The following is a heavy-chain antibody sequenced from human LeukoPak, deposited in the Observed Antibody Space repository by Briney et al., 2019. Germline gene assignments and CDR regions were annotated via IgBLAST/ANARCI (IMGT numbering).Heavy chain of an antibody. CDR2: IDSSSRYI. CDR3: ARVGGHCTSTSCPPPDY. Sequence: AGRSLRLSCAASGFTFSSYNMDWVRQAPGKGLEWVSFIDSSSRYIYQADSVKGRFTISRDNAKSSVFLQMNSLRAEDTAVYYCARVGGHCTSTSCPPPDYWGQGTLVTVSS. CDR1: GFTFSSYN. J-gene: IGHJ4*02. V-gene: IGHV3-21*01. D-gene: IGHD2-2*01.